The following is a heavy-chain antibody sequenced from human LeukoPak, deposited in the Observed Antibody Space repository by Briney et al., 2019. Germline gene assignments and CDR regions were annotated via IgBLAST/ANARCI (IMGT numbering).Heavy chain of an antibody. D-gene: IGHD3-22*01. CDR2: ILNGGDS. J-gene: IGHJ5*02. CDR1: GDSIRSSTYY. V-gene: IGHV4-39*07. CDR3: ARRGHYYDSSGYSNWFDP. Sequence: SETLSLTCTVSGDSIRSSTYYWGWIRQPPGKGLEWIGTILNGGDSYYNPSLKSRVTISVDTSKNQFSLKLSSVTAADTAVYYCARRGHYYDSSGYSNWFDPWGQGTLVTVSS.